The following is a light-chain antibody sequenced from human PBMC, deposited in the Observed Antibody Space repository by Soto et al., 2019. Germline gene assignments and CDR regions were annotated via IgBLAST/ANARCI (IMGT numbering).Light chain of an antibody. V-gene: IGLV2-14*01. CDR3: SSYATSNTRQIV. Sequence: QSVLTHPASVSGAPGQSITISSTGTSSDGGGYNYVSLDEQHPGKAPKFMIYDDSNRPSAVSNRFSGSKSGNTASLTISGLQAQDEADYYCSSYATSNTRQIVFGTGTKVTVL. J-gene: IGLJ1*01. CDR2: DDS. CDR1: SSDGGGYNY.